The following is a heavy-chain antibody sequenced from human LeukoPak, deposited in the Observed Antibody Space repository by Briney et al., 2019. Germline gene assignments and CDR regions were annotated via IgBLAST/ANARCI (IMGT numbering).Heavy chain of an antibody. Sequence: GGSLRLSCAASGFTFSHYWMTWVRQAPGKGLEWVANMKEDGSQETYVDSVKGRFTISRDNAKNSLYLQMNNVRAEDTAVYYRARYSYKHDCWGQGTLVTVSS. CDR2: MKEDGSQE. V-gene: IGHV3-7*01. J-gene: IGHJ4*02. D-gene: IGHD2-15*01. CDR3: ARYSYKHDC. CDR1: GFTFSHYW.